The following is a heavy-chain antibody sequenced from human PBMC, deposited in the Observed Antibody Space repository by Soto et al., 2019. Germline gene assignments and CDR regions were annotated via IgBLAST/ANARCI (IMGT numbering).Heavy chain of an antibody. J-gene: IGHJ6*02. CDR1: GYTFTSYG. CDR2: ISAYNGNT. CDR3: ARDPSTIFGVVIGLYMDSGMDG. Sequence: ASVKVSCKASGYTFTSYGISWVRQAPGQGLEWMGWISAYNGNTNYAQKLQGRVTMTTDTSTSTAYMELRSLRSDDTAVYYCARDPSTIFGVVIGLYMDSGMDGSGQGPTV. D-gene: IGHD3-3*01. V-gene: IGHV1-18*04.